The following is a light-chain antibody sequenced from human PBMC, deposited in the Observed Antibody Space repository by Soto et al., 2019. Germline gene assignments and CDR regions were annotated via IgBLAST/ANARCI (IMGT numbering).Light chain of an antibody. CDR1: SSNIGSNY. CDR3: GTWDFSLNAVV. J-gene: IGLJ2*01. V-gene: IGLV1-51*01. Sequence: QPVLTQPPSVSAAPGQTVTISCSGSSSNIGSNYVSWYQQLPGTAPKLLIYDNNKRPSGIPDRLSGSKSGTSATLGITGLQTGDEADYYCGTWDFSLNAVVFGGGTKVTVL. CDR2: DNN.